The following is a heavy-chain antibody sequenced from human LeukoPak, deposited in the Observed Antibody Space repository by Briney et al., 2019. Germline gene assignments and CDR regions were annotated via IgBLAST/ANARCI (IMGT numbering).Heavy chain of an antibody. CDR3: ARHGAPYLMDV. CDR1: GYSISSGYY. D-gene: IGHD3-16*01. CDR2: IYHSGST. J-gene: IGHJ6*04. V-gene: IGHV4-38-2*01. Sequence: SETLSLTCAVSGYSISSGYYWGWIRQPPGKGVEWIGSIYHSGSTYYNPSLKSRVTISVDTSKNQFSLKLSSVTAADTAVYYCARHGAPYLMDVWGKGTTVTVSS.